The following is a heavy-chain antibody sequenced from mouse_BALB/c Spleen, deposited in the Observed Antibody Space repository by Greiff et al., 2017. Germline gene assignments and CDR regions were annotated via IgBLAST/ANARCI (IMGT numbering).Heavy chain of an antibody. Sequence: EVQLVESGAELVRSGASVKLSCTASGFNIKDYYMHWVKQRPEQGLEWIGWIDPENGDTEYAPKFQGKATMTAYTSSNTAYLQLSSLTSEDTAVYYCNCGNYGNFANRGQGTLVTVSA. CDR1: GFNIKDYY. V-gene: IGHV14-4*02. D-gene: IGHD2-1*01. CDR2: IDPENGDT. CDR3: NCGNYGNFAN. J-gene: IGHJ3*01.